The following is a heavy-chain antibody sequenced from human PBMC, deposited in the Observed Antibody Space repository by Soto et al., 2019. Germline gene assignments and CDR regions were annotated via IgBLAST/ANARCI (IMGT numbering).Heavy chain of an antibody. CDR3: ARAYSSSWYSRYFDY. V-gene: IGHV4-34*01. J-gene: IGHJ4*02. Sequence: QVQLQQWGAGLLKPSETLSLTCAVYGGSFSGYYWSWIRQPPGKGLEWIGEINHSGSTNYNPSLRSRFTRSVEPSKNQVSLKLSPVTAADTAVYYCARAYSSSWYSRYFDYWGQGTLVTVSS. CDR2: INHSGST. D-gene: IGHD6-13*01. CDR1: GGSFSGYY.